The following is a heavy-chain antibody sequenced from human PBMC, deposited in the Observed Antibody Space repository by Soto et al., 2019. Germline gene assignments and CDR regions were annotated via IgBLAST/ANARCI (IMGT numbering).Heavy chain of an antibody. CDR1: GFTVSTKY. CDR3: ARPVYGSGSLTKFDY. CDR2: IYSGGST. J-gene: IGHJ4*02. V-gene: IGHV3-66*04. D-gene: IGHD3-10*01. Sequence: GGSLRLSSAASGFTVSTKYMSWVRQAPGKGLEWVSVIYSGGSTFYADSVRGRFTISRDNSKNTVNLQMNSLRAEDTAVYYCARPVYGSGSLTKFDYWGQGTLVTVSS.